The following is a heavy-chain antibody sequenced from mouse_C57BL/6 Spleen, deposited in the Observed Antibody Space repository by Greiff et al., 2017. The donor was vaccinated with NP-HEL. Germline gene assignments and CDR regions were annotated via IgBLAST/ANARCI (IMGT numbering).Heavy chain of an antibody. J-gene: IGHJ2*01. Sequence: QVQLQQPGTELVKPGASVKLSCKASGYTFTSYWMHWVKQRPGQGLEWIGNINPSNGGTNYNEKFKSKATLTVDKSSSTAYMQLSSLTSEDSAVYFCTSEHSTREDYCDYGGKDNTHRVP. V-gene: IGHV1-53*01. CDR2: INPSNGGT. D-gene: IGHD3-1*01. CDR3: TSEHSTREDYCDY. CDR1: GYTFTSYW.